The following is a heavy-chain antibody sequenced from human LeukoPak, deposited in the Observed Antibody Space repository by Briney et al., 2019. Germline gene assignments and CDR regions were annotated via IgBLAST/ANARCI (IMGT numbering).Heavy chain of an antibody. J-gene: IGHJ4*02. V-gene: IGHV1-2*02. CDR2: INPNSGGT. CDR3: ARRCDTSSYYTYYFDY. D-gene: IGHD3-22*01. Sequence: GASVKVSCKASGYTFTAYYIHWVRQATGQGLEWMGWINPNSGGTNYAQKFQGRVTMTRDTSIRTVYMELSRLRSDDTALYFCARRCDTSSYYTYYFDYWGQGTLVTVSS. CDR1: GYTFTAYY.